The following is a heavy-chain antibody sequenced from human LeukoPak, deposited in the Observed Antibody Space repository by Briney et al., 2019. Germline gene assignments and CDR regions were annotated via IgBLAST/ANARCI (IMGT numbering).Heavy chain of an antibody. V-gene: IGHV3-64D*09. CDR1: GFTFSGYA. CDR2: VTYNGASS. CDR3: VKDEAAAGKPFDY. Sequence: GGSLRLSCSASGFTFSGYAMHWVRQAPGKGLEYVSTVTYNGASSYYAASLKGRFTISRDNSKNTLYLQMYSLRVEDTAVYYCVKDEAAAGKPFDYWGQGTLVTVSS. D-gene: IGHD6-13*01. J-gene: IGHJ4*02.